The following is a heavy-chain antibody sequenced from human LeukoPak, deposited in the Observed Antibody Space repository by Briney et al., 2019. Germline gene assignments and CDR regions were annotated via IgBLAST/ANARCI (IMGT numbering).Heavy chain of an antibody. Sequence: ASVKVSCKASGYTFTSYDINWVRQATGQGLEWMGWMNPNSGNTGYAQKFQGRVTITRNTSISTAYMELSSLRSEDTAVYYCARQGRLGYCSSTSCYMRFDPWGQGTLVTVSS. V-gene: IGHV1-8*03. CDR2: MNPNSGNT. CDR1: GYTFTSYD. D-gene: IGHD2-2*02. J-gene: IGHJ5*02. CDR3: ARQGRLGYCSSTSCYMRFDP.